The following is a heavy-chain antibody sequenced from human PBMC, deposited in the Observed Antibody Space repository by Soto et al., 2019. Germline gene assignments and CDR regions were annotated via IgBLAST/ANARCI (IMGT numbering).Heavy chain of an antibody. Sequence: QVQLVQSGAEVKKPGASVKVSCKASGYTFTGYYMHWVRQAPGQGLEWMGWINPNSGGTNYAQKFQGWVTMTRDTSISTAYMELSRLRSDDTAVYYCAREFRDGVVVVAATNAFDIWGQGTMDTVSS. CDR2: INPNSGGT. D-gene: IGHD2-15*01. V-gene: IGHV1-2*04. J-gene: IGHJ3*02. CDR1: GYTFTGYY. CDR3: AREFRDGVVVVAATNAFDI.